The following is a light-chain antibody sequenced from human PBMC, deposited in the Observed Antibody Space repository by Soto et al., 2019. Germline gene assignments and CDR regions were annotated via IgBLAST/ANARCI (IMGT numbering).Light chain of an antibody. CDR2: EVS. CDR3: SSFTNTITRYA. CDR1: SSDVGGYNY. J-gene: IGLJ1*01. V-gene: IGLV2-14*01. Sequence: QSALTQPASVSGSPGQSITISCTGTSSDVGGYNYVSWFQHHPGKAPKLIIYEVSYRPSGVSARFSGSKSVDTASLTISGLQAEDEADYYCSSFTNTITRYAFGTGTKLTVL.